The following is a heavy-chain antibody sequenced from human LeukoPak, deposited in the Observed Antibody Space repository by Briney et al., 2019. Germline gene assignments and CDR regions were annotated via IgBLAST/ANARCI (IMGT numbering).Heavy chain of an antibody. CDR3: AREARAAGPYYYYYYYMDV. J-gene: IGHJ6*03. CDR2: IYHSGST. CDR1: GGSISSSNW. V-gene: IGHV4-4*02. Sequence: KTSETLSLTCAVSGGSISSSNWWSWVRQPPGKGLEWIGEIYHSGSTNYNPSLKSRVTISVDKSKNQFSLKLSSVTAADTAVYYCAREARAAGPYYYYYYYMDVWGKGTTVTISS. D-gene: IGHD6-13*01.